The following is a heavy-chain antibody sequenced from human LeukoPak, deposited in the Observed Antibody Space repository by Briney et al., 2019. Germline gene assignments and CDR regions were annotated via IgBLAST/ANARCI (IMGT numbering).Heavy chain of an antibody. CDR2: IYHSGST. J-gene: IGHJ6*03. CDR1: GGSISSGGYY. V-gene: IGHV4-30-2*01. D-gene: IGHD2-2*01. CDR3: AREVPWDIVVVPAAISVDRYYYYMDV. Sequence: PSETLSLTCTVSGGSISSGGYYWSWIRQPPGKGLEWIGYIYHSGSTYYNPSLKSRVTISVNRSKNQFSLKLSSVTAADTAVYYCAREVPWDIVVVPAAISVDRYYYYMDVWGKGTTVTVSS.